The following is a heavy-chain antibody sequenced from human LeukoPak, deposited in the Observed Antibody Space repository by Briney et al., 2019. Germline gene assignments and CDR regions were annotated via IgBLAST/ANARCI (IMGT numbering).Heavy chain of an antibody. D-gene: IGHD3-10*01. Sequence: PSETLSLTCTVSGGSISSGGYYWSWIRQHPGKGLEWIGYIYYSGSTYYNPSLKSRVTISVDTSKNQFSLKLSSVTAADTAVYYCARDVESGSGSYYFGYWGQGTLVTVSP. J-gene: IGHJ4*02. CDR2: IYYSGST. V-gene: IGHV4-31*03. CDR1: GGSISSGGYY. CDR3: ARDVESGSGSYYFGY.